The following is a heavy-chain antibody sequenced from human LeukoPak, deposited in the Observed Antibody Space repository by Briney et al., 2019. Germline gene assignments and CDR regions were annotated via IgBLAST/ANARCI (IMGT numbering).Heavy chain of an antibody. D-gene: IGHD5-18*01. CDR2: IYYSGST. J-gene: IGHJ4*02. CDR1: GGSISSSSYF. Sequence: PSETLSLTCSVSGGSISSSSYFWGWIRQPPGKGLEWIGSIYYSGSTYSNPSLKSRVTISVDTSKSQFSLKLSSVTAADTAVYYCARDGYTYGSFDYWGQGTLVTFSS. V-gene: IGHV4-39*01. CDR3: ARDGYTYGSFDY.